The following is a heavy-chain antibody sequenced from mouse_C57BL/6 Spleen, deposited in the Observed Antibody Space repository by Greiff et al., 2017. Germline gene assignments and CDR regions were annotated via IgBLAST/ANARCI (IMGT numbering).Heavy chain of an antibody. V-gene: IGHV1-18*01. D-gene: IGHD4-1*01. Sequence: EVQLQQSGPELVKPGASVKIPCKASGYTFTDYNMDWVKQSHGKSLEWIGDINPNNGGTIYNQKFKGKATLTVDKSSSTAYMELRSLTSEDTAVXYCARKWDSNWGFDYWGQGTTLTVSS. CDR1: GYTFTDYN. CDR2: INPNNGGT. CDR3: ARKWDSNWGFDY. J-gene: IGHJ2*01.